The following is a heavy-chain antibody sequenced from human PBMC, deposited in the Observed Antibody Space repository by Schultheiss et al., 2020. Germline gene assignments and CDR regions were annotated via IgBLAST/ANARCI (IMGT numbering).Heavy chain of an antibody. CDR2: IDPSDSYT. J-gene: IGHJ3*02. Sequence: ESLKISCKGSGYSFTSYWINWVRQMPGKGLEWMGRIDPSDSYTKYSPSFQGHVTISADRSITTAYLQWSSLKASDTAMYYCARGGSGSYIWGQGTMVTVSS. V-gene: IGHV5-10-1*01. CDR1: GYSFTSYW. D-gene: IGHD1-26*01. CDR3: ARGGSGSYI.